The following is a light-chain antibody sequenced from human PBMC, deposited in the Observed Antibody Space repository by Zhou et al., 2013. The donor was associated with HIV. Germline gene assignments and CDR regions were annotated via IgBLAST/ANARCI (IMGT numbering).Light chain of an antibody. CDR1: QSVSSSY. J-gene: IGKJ2*01. CDR3: QQYNHWPPYT. Sequence: EIVLTQSPGTLSLSPGERATLSCRASQSVSSSYLAWYQQKPGQAPRLLIYRASSRATGIPDRFSGSGSGTEFTLTISSLQSEDFAIYYCQQYNHWPPYTFGQGTKLEIK. V-gene: IGKV3-20*01. CDR2: RAS.